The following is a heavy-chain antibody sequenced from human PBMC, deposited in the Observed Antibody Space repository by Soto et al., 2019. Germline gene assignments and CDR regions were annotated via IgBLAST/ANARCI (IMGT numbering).Heavy chain of an antibody. D-gene: IGHD2-15*01. Sequence: ASVKVSCKASGYTFTSYGISWVRQAPGQGLEWMGWISAYNGNTNYAQKLQGRVTMTTDTSTSTAYMELRSLRSDDTAVYYCAAEVHCSGGSCYNVLNDYWGQGTLVTVSS. J-gene: IGHJ4*02. V-gene: IGHV1-18*01. CDR3: AAEVHCSGGSCYNVLNDY. CDR2: ISAYNGNT. CDR1: GYTFTSYG.